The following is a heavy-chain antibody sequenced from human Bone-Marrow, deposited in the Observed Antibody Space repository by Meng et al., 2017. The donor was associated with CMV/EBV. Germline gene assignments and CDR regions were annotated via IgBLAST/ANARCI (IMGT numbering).Heavy chain of an antibody. CDR2: ISSSSSYI. CDR3: ARDQGAPRLKVRRDYYGMDV. Sequence: GGSLRLSCAASGFTFSSYSMNWVRQAPGKGLEWVSSISSSSSYIYYADSVKGRFTISRDNSKNTLYLQMNSLRAEDTAVYYCARDQGAPRLKVRRDYYGMDVWGQGTTVTVSS. J-gene: IGHJ6*02. CDR1: GFTFSSYS. D-gene: IGHD6-6*01. V-gene: IGHV3-21*01.